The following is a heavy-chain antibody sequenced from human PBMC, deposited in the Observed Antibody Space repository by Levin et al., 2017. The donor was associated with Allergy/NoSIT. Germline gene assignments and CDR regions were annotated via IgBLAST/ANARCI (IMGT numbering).Heavy chain of an antibody. CDR3: ARVAGTRRVTTVYYYGMDV. CDR1: GGSFSTDY. D-gene: IGHD4-17*01. CDR2: INHGGST. V-gene: IGHV4-34*01. J-gene: IGHJ6*02. Sequence: PSETLSLTCAVYGGSFSTDYWSWIRQSPGKGLEWIGEINHGGSTNYNPSLKSRVTISVDTSKNQFSLKLNSVTAADTALYFCARVAGTRRVTTVYYYGMDVWGQGTTVTVSS.